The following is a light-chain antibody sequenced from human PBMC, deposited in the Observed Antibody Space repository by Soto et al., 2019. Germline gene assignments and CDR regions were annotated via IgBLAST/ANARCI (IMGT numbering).Light chain of an antibody. CDR3: QQYNSYSVNA. J-gene: IGKJ2*01. V-gene: IGKV1-5*01. CDR2: DAS. CDR1: QSISGW. Sequence: DIQMTQSPYTLSASVGDRVTITCRASQSISGWLAWYQQKPGQAPKLLIYDASSLESGVPSRFSGSGSGTEFTLTISRLQPDDFATYYCQQYNSYSVNAFGQGTKLEIK.